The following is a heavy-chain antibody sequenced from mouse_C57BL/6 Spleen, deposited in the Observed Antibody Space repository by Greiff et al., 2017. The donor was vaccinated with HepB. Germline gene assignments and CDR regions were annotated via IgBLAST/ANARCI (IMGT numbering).Heavy chain of an antibody. D-gene: IGHD2-4*01. Sequence: QVHVKQPGAELVKPGASVKLSCKASGYTFTSYWMHWVKQRPGQGLEWIGMIHPNSGSTNYNEKFKSKATLTVDKSSSTAYMQLSSLTSEDSAVYYCAREGYDYDPFAYWGQGTLVTVSA. CDR3: AREGYDYDPFAY. CDR1: GYTFTSYW. J-gene: IGHJ3*01. V-gene: IGHV1-64*01. CDR2: IHPNSGST.